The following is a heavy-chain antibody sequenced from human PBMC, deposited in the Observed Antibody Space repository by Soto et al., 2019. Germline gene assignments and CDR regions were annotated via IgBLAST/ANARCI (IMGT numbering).Heavy chain of an antibody. V-gene: IGHV3-30-3*01. CDR1: GFTFSSYA. CDR3: ARVESGDDAFDL. J-gene: IGHJ3*01. CDR2: ISYDGSNK. D-gene: IGHD5-12*01. Sequence: QVQLVESGGGVVQPGRSLRLSCAASGFTFSSYAMHWVRQAPGKGLEWVAVISYDGSNKYYADSVKGRFTISRDNSKNTLYLQMNRLRAEDTAVYYCARVESGDDAFDLWGQGTMVTVSS.